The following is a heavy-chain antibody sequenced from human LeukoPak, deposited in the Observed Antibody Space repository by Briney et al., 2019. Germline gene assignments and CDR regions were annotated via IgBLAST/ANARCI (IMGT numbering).Heavy chain of an antibody. CDR1: GGSISSGSISSYY. J-gene: IGHJ4*02. CDR3: ARLYYDRSAYYYYFDY. CDR2: MYYTGSP. D-gene: IGHD3-22*01. Sequence: PSETLSLTCTVSGGSISSGSISSYYWSWIRQPPGKGLEWIGYMYYTGSPNYNPSLKSRVTISVDTSKNQFSLKLSSVTAADTAVYYCARLYYDRSAYYYYFDYWGQGTLVTVSS. V-gene: IGHV4-61*01.